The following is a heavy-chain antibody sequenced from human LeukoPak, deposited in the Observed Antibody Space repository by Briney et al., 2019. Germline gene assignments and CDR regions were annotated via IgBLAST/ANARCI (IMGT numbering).Heavy chain of an antibody. D-gene: IGHD2-2*01. Sequence: PGGSLRLSCAASGFTVSSNEMSWVRQAPGKGLEWVSSISGGSTYYADSRKGRFTISRDNSKNTLHLQMNSLRAEDTAMYYCARGGSISFYYYYMDVWGKGTTVTVS. CDR1: GFTVSSNE. CDR2: ISGGST. CDR3: ARGGSISFYYYYMDV. J-gene: IGHJ6*03. V-gene: IGHV3-38-3*01.